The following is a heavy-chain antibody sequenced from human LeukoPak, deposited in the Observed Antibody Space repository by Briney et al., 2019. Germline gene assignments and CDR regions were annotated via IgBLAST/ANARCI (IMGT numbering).Heavy chain of an antibody. J-gene: IGHJ5*02. V-gene: IGHV1-18*01. CDR3: ARVGRGGSGSYYNVPFDP. Sequence: GASVKVSFKASGYTFTSYGISWVRQAPGQGLEWMGWISAYNGNTNYAQKLQGRVTMTTDTSTSTAYMELRSLRSDDTAVYYCARVGRGGSGSYYNVPFDPWGQGTLVTVSS. D-gene: IGHD3-10*01. CDR2: ISAYNGNT. CDR1: GYTFTSYG.